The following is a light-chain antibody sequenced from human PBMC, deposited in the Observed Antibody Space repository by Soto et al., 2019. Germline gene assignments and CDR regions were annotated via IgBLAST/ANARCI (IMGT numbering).Light chain of an antibody. V-gene: IGLV4-69*01. CDR1: SGHSSYA. Sequence: QPVLTQSPSASASLGASVKLACTLSSGHSSYAIAWHQQQPETGPWFLMKLNIDGSQNKGDGIPDRFSGSSSGAERYLTVSSLQSEDEADYYCQTWTTGFSVVFGGGTKLTVL. J-gene: IGLJ2*01. CDR3: QTWTTGFSVV. CDR2: LNIDGSQ.